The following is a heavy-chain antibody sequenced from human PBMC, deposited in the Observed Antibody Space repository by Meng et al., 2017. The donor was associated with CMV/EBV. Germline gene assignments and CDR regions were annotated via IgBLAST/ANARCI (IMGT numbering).Heavy chain of an antibody. V-gene: IGHV3-23*01. Sequence: TVGSYGRRGVRQAPWNRLEWVSSITGSGGSTYYADSVKGRCTSSRDNSKNSLYLQMNSLSAEDTAVYYCAKGARYYSSTSCYSWFDPWGQGTLVTVSS. CDR2: ITGSGGST. J-gene: IGHJ5*02. CDR3: AKGARYYSSTSCYSWFDP. CDR1: TVGSYG. D-gene: IGHD2-2*01.